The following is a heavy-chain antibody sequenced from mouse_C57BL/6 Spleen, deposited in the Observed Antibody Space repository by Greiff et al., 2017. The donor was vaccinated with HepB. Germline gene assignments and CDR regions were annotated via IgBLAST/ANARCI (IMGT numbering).Heavy chain of an antibody. V-gene: IGHV1-52*01. Sequence: VQLQQSGAELVRPGSSVKLSCKASGYTFTSYWMHWVKQRPIQGLEWIGNIDPSDSETHYNQKFKDKATLTVDKSSSTAYMQLSSLTSEDSAVYYCARRYYGSSYDYFDYWGQGTTLTVSS. CDR1: GYTFTSYW. J-gene: IGHJ2*01. D-gene: IGHD1-1*01. CDR3: ARRYYGSSYDYFDY. CDR2: IDPSDSET.